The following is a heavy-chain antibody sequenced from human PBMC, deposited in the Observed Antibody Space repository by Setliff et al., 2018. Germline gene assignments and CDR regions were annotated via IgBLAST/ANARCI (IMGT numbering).Heavy chain of an antibody. J-gene: IGHJ4*02. D-gene: IGHD3-10*01. CDR1: GFTFSGYS. V-gene: IGHV4-34*01. CDR3: AREGYYGSGSYGY. CDR2: IKHSGST. Sequence: GSLRLSCEASGFTFSGYSMNWVRQPPGKGLEWIGEIKHSGSTNYNPSLKSRVTISVDTSKNQFSLKLSSVTAADTAVYYCAREGYYGSGSYGYWGQGTLFTVSS.